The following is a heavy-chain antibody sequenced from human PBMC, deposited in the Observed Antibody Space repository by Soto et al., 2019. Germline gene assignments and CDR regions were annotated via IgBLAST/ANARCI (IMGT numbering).Heavy chain of an antibody. CDR1: GFTFSGYA. J-gene: IGHJ5*01. V-gene: IGHV3-48*02. D-gene: IGHD6-19*01. CDR3: ARIARGWHGFDL. CDR2: ISGTGITI. Sequence: EVQLVESGGGLVQPGGSLRLSCAASGFTFSGYAVNWVRQTPVKGLEWVSYISGTGITIHYADSVKGRFTIARDNAKNALVQQMNSRRDEDTAVYYCARIARGWHGFDLWGQGTLVTVSS.